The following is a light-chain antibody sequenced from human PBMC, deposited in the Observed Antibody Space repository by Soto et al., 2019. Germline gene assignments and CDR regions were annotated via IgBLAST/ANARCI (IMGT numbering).Light chain of an antibody. CDR2: AAS. CDR3: QQLNIYPPT. J-gene: IGKJ4*01. V-gene: IGKV1-9*01. CDR1: QGISSY. Sequence: DIQLTQSPSFLSASVGDRVTITCRASQGISSYLAWYQQKSGKAPKLLIYAASTLQSGVPSRFSGSGSGTEFTLTISSLQPEDFATYYCQQLNIYPPTFGGGTKVDIK.